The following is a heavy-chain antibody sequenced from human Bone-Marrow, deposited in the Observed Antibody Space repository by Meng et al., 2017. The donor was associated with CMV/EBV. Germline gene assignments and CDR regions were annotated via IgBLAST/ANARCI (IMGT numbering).Heavy chain of an antibody. CDR1: GYTFTGYY. CDR3: ARDKVVGATSYDAFDI. D-gene: IGHD1-26*01. J-gene: IGHJ3*02. CDR2: ISPNSGDT. V-gene: IGHV1-2*02. Sequence: ASVKVSCKASGYTFTGYYMHWVRQAPGQGLEWMGWISPNSGDTNYAQKFQGRVTMTRDTSISTAYMELSRLRSDDTAVYYCARDKVVGATSYDAFDIWGQGTMVTVSS.